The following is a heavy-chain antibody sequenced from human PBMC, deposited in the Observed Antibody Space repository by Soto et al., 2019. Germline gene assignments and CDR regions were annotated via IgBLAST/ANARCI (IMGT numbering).Heavy chain of an antibody. CDR1: GFTFNNYA. CDR2: ISGGGGTT. Sequence: GGSLRLSCAASGFTFNNYAMNWVRQAPGRGLEWVSAISGGGGTTYYADSVKGRFTISRDNSKNTLYLQMSTLRADDSAIYYCAKGGNWNSPGSYDAKPERLDYWGHGTLVTVSS. D-gene: IGHD1-7*01. CDR3: AKGGNWNSPGSYDAKPERLDY. J-gene: IGHJ4*01. V-gene: IGHV3-23*01.